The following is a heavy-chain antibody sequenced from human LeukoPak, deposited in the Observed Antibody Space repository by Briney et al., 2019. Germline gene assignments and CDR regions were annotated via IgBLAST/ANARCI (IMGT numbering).Heavy chain of an antibody. CDR1: GYTFTSYD. Sequence: ASVKVSCKASGYTFTSYDINWVRQATGQGLEWMGWMNPNRGNTGYAQKFQGRVTMTRNTSISTAYMELSSLRSEDTAVYYCAKVEYSSSWSYYYYYYGMDVWGQGTTVTVSS. J-gene: IGHJ6*02. CDR2: MNPNRGNT. CDR3: AKVEYSSSWSYYYYYYGMDV. V-gene: IGHV1-8*01. D-gene: IGHD6-13*01.